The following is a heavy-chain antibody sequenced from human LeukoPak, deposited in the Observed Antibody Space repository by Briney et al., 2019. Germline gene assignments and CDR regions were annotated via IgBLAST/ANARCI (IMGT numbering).Heavy chain of an antibody. CDR3: ARAPRYNWNDVSAFDI. J-gene: IGHJ3*02. V-gene: IGHV3-7*01. CDR1: GFTFSSYW. D-gene: IGHD1-1*01. CDR2: IKQDGSEK. Sequence: GRSLRLSCAASGFTFSSYWMSWVRHAPGKGLEWVANIKQDGSEKYYVDSVKGRFTISRDNAKNSLYLQMNSLRAEDTAVYYCARAPRYNWNDVSAFDIWGQGTMVTVSS.